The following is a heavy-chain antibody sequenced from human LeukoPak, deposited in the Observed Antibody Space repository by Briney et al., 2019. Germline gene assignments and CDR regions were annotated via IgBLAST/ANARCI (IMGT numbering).Heavy chain of an antibody. D-gene: IGHD2-21*02. CDR1: EFSFSDYW. CDR2: ISYDGSNK. J-gene: IGHJ4*02. Sequence: GGSLRLSCAASEFSFSDYWMHWVRQVPGKGLEWVAVISYDGSNKYYADSVKGRFTISRDNSKNTLYLEMNSLRGEDTAVYSCAKDLNGDHYYWGQGTLVTVSS. CDR3: AKDLNGDHYY. V-gene: IGHV3-30*18.